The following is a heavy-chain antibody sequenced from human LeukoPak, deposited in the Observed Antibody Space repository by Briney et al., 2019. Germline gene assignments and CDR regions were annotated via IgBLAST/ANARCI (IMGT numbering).Heavy chain of an antibody. CDR1: GYTFTSYD. V-gene: IGHV1-8*01. D-gene: IGHD6-13*01. CDR2: MNPNSDNT. J-gene: IGHJ4*02. Sequence: ASVKVSCKASGYTFTSYDINWVRQATGQGLEWMGWMNPNSDNTGYARKFQGRVTMTTDTSTSTAYMELRSLRSDDTAVYYCARGAALAGYWGQGTLVTVSS. CDR3: ARGAALAGY.